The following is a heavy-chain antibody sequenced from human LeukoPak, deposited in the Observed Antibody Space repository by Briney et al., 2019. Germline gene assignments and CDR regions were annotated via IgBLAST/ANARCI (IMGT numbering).Heavy chain of an antibody. CDR2: IYSGGST. CDR3: AKTPGYGDYSMDV. CDR1: GFTVSSNY. D-gene: IGHD4-17*01. J-gene: IGHJ6*03. Sequence: PGGSLRLSCAASGFTVSSNYMSWVRQAPGKGLEWVSVIYSGGSTYFADSVKGRFTISRDNSKNTLYLQMNTLRAEDTAVYYCAKTPGYGDYSMDVWGKGTTVTVSS. V-gene: IGHV3-53*01.